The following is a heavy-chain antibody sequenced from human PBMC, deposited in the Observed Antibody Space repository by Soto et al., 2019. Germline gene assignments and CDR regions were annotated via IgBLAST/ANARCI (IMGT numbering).Heavy chain of an antibody. J-gene: IGHJ4*02. Sequence: PSETLSLTCAVYGGSFSGYYWSWIRQPPGKGLEWIGEINHSGSTNYNPSLKSRVTISVDTSKNQFSLKLSSVTAADTAVYYCARREVVVVVAATGPYFDYWGQGTLVTVS. D-gene: IGHD2-15*01. CDR1: GGSFSGYY. V-gene: IGHV4-34*01. CDR2: INHSGST. CDR3: ARREVVVVVAATGPYFDY.